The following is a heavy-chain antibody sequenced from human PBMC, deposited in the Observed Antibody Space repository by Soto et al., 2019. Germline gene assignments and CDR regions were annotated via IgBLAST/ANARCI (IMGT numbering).Heavy chain of an antibody. Sequence: PSETLRLTCTVSGGSILDSTYYWARIRQSPGKGLEWIGTIFYSGGTFYTPSLKSRVTMSVDTSNNQFSLKLSSVTAADTAVYYCARQASGYYYGWFDPWGQGTLVTVSS. V-gene: IGHV4-39*01. CDR2: IFYSGGT. J-gene: IGHJ5*02. CDR3: ARQASGYYYGWFDP. CDR1: GGSILDSTYY. D-gene: IGHD3-22*01.